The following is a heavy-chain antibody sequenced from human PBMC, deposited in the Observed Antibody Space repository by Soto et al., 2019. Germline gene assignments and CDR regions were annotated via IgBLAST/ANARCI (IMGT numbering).Heavy chain of an antibody. V-gene: IGHV1-69*01. CDR3: ARSWLMVYAIEAGWFDP. CDR1: GGTFSSYA. Sequence: QVQLVQSGAEVKKPGSSVKVSCKASGGTFSSYAISWVRQAPGQGIEWMGGIIPIFGTANYAQQFQGRVTITADESTSTAYMALSSLRSEDTAVYYCARSWLMVYAIEAGWFDPWGQGTLVTFSS. CDR2: IIPIFGTA. J-gene: IGHJ5*02. D-gene: IGHD2-8*01.